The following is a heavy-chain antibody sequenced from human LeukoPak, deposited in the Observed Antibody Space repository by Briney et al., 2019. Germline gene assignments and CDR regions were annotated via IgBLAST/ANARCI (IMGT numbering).Heavy chain of an antibody. CDR1: GYIFTNYY. Sequence: ASVKVSFKASGYIFTNYYIHWVRQAPGLGLEWMGIINPSGDNRNYAQKFQGRVTVTRDISTSTVYMELSSLRSEDTAVYYCARGVHVRKYDSNDNCFDPWGQGTLVTVSS. D-gene: IGHD3-22*01. J-gene: IGHJ5*02. V-gene: IGHV1-46*01. CDR2: INPSGDNR. CDR3: ARGVHVRKYDSNDNCFDP.